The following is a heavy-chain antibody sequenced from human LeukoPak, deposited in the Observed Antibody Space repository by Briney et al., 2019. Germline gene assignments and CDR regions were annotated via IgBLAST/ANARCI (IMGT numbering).Heavy chain of an antibody. V-gene: IGHV1-69*04. CDR3: ARIKYGVNAFDI. Sequence: ASVKVSCKASGGTFSSYAISWVRQAPGQGLEWMGRIIPILGIANYAQKLQGRVTMTTDTSTSTAYMELRSLRSDDTAMYYCARIKYGVNAFDIWGQGTMVTVSS. J-gene: IGHJ3*02. CDR1: GGTFSSYA. D-gene: IGHD3-10*01. CDR2: IIPILGIA.